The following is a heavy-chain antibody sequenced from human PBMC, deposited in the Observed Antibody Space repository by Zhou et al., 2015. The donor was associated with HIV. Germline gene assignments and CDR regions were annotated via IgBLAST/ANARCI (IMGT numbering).Heavy chain of an antibody. V-gene: IGHV1-18*01. Sequence: QVQLLQSGAEVKKPGASVKVSCKASGYTFTSYGIAWVRQAPGQGLEWMGWISVYNGNTNYAQKFQGRVTMTTDTSTSAVYMELRSLRSDDTAVYYCAREGWGSWYFDLWGRGTLVSVSS. J-gene: IGHJ2*01. CDR1: GYTFTSYG. CDR2: ISVYNGNT. CDR3: AREGWGSWYFDL. D-gene: IGHD7-27*01.